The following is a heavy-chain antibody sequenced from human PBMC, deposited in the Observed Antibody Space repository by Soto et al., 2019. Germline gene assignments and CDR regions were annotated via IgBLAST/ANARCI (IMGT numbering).Heavy chain of an antibody. D-gene: IGHD5-18*01. CDR2: ISAYNVNT. J-gene: IGHJ3*02. CDR3: ARVNYILDTIGHVGAFDI. V-gene: IGHV1-18*01. Sequence: QVQLVQSGAEVKKPGASVKVSCKASGYTFTSYGISWVRQAPGQGLEWMGGISAYNVNTNYAQQLKGRVTMTTDTSTSTAYMELRSLRSDDTAVDYCARVNYILDTIGHVGAFDIWGQGTMVTVSS. CDR1: GYTFTSYG.